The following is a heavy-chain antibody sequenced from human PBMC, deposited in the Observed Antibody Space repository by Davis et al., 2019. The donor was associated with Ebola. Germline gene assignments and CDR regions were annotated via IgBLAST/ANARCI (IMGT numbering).Heavy chain of an antibody. D-gene: IGHD1-26*01. J-gene: IGHJ4*02. V-gene: IGHV3-23*01. CDR1: GFTFGGSV. CDR3: AKVSVGTTKD. Sequence: GGSLRLSCAASGFTFGGSVMNWVRQAPGKGLEWVSAISGSGGSTYYADSVKGRFTISRDNSKNTLYLQMNSLRAEDTAVYYCAKVSVGTTKDWGQGTLVTVSP. CDR2: ISGSGGST.